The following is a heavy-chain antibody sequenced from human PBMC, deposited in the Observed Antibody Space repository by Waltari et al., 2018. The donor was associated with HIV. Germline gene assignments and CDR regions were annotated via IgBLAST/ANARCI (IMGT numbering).Heavy chain of an antibody. D-gene: IGHD6-13*01. J-gene: IGHJ4*02. CDR1: GFTFDDYA. CDR3: AKSPAAGTETYFDY. CDR2: ISWNSGSI. V-gene: IGHV3-9*01. Sequence: EVQLVESGGGLVQPGRSLRLSCAASGFTFDDYAMHWVRHAPGKGLEWVSGISWNSGSIGYADSVKGRFTISRDNAKNSLYLQMNSLRAEDTALYYCAKSPAAGTETYFDYWGQGTLVTVSS.